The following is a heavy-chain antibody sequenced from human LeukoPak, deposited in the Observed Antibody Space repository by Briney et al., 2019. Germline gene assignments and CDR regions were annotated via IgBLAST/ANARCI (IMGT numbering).Heavy chain of an antibody. Sequence: GGSLRLSCAASGFTFSSYWMHWVRQAPGKGLVWVSRIKSDGSTTTYADSVRGRFTISRDNAKNTLYLQMNSLRAEDTAVYYCARVVDTHFDYWGQGTLVTVSS. CDR1: GFTFSSYW. J-gene: IGHJ4*02. V-gene: IGHV3-74*01. D-gene: IGHD5-18*01. CDR2: IKSDGSTT. CDR3: ARVVDTHFDY.